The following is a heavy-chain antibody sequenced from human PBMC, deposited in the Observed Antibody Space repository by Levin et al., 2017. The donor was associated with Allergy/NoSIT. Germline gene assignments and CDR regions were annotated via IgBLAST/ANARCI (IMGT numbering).Heavy chain of an antibody. CDR3: VKEEGSLLPYYC. V-gene: IGHV3-23*01. Sequence: LSLTCAASGFTFNNYAMSWVRQAPGKRLEWVSSISGGGGTTYYADSVKGRFTIARANFRATVYLEMNSPRADDTAIYYCVKEEGSLLPYYCWGQGTLVTVSS. D-gene: IGHD2-15*01. CDR2: ISGGGGTT. J-gene: IGHJ4*02. CDR1: GFTFNNYA.